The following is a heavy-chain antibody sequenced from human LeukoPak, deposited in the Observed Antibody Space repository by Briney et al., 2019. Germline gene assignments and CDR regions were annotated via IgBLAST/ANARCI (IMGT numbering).Heavy chain of an antibody. D-gene: IGHD3-9*01. J-gene: IGHJ4*02. V-gene: IGHV3-30*18. CDR3: AKDRSQNILTGFFIDY. Sequence: GRSLRLSCAASGFTFSRYGMNWVRQAPGKGLEWVAAMSYDGSNKYYADSVKGRFTISRDTSENTLYLQMNSLSAEDTAVYYCAKDRSQNILTGFFIDYWGQGTLVTVSS. CDR1: GFTFSRYG. CDR2: MSYDGSNK.